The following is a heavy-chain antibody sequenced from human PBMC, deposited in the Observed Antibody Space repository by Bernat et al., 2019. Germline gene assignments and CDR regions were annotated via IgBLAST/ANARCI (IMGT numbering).Heavy chain of an antibody. CDR2: IYYSGST. CDR1: GGSISSNSYY. D-gene: IGHD5-12*01. Sequence: QVQVQESGPGLVKPSETLSLTCTVSGGSISSNSYYWGWIRQRPGQGLEWIGNIYYSGSTNYNPSLKSPVTISVDTSKNQFSLKLRAVTAADTAVYYCARRPSGYDYGGGDCYCMDVWGQGTTVTVSS. V-gene: IGHV4-39*01. CDR3: ARRPSGYDYGGGDCYCMDV. J-gene: IGHJ6*02.